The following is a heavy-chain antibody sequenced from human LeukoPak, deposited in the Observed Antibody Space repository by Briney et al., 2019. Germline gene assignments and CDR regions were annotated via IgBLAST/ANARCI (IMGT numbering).Heavy chain of an antibody. D-gene: IGHD4-17*01. Sequence: GGSLRLSCEASGFTFSNAYMSWVRQAPGKGLEWVGRIRSKTDGGTTDYAAPVKGRFTISRDDSKNMLYLQMNSLRTEDTVVYYCTTLFHDYGDYAFDYWGQGTLVTVSS. CDR1: GFTFSNAY. CDR3: TTLFHDYGDYAFDY. J-gene: IGHJ4*02. CDR2: IRSKTDGGTT. V-gene: IGHV3-15*01.